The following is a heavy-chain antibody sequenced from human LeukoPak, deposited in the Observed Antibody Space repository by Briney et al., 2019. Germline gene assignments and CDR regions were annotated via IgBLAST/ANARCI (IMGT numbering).Heavy chain of an antibody. Sequence: ASETLSLTCAVYGGSFSGYYWSWIRQPPGKGLEWIGEINHSGSTNYNPSLKSRVTISVDTSKNQFSLKLSSVTAADTAVYYCARGIKETTVTTGPLDYWGQGTLVTVSS. CDR3: ARGIKETTVTTGPLDY. V-gene: IGHV4-34*01. J-gene: IGHJ4*02. CDR1: GGSFSGYY. CDR2: INHSGST. D-gene: IGHD4-17*01.